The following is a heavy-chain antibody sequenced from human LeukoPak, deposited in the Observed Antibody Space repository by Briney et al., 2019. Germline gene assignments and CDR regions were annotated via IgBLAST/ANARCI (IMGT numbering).Heavy chain of an antibody. CDR1: GFTFDDYG. Sequence: GGSLRLSCAASGFTFDDYGMSWVRQAPGKGLEWVSGINWNGGSTHYADSVKGRFTISRDNAKNSLYLQMNSLRAEDTALYYCARVSSGSYSHYFDYWGQGTLVTVSS. J-gene: IGHJ4*02. CDR3: ARVSSGSYSHYFDY. CDR2: INWNGGST. D-gene: IGHD1-26*01. V-gene: IGHV3-20*04.